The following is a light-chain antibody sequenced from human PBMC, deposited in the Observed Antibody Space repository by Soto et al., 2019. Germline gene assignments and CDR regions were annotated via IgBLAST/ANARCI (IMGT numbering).Light chain of an antibody. CDR2: RAS. CDR1: QTVNNNY. V-gene: IGKV3-20*01. CDR3: QQYGSSGT. J-gene: IGKJ1*01. Sequence: EIVLTQSPGTLSLSPGERATLSCRASQTVNNNYVAWYQQKPGQAPRLLIFRASNKATGIPDRFSGSGSGTEFILTISELEPEDFAVYYCQQYGSSGTFGQGTKVDIK.